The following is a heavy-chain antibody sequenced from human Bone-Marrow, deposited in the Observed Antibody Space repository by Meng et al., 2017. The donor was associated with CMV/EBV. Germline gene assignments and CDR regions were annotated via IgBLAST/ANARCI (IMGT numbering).Heavy chain of an antibody. CDR3: AREVAANYYYYGMDV. J-gene: IGHJ6*02. CDR2: ISAYNGNT. Sequence: ASLMVSCKASGYTFTSYGISWVRQAPGQGLEWMGWISAYNGNTNYAQKLQGRVTMTTDTSTSTAYMELRSLRSDDTAVYYCAREVAANYYYYGMDVWGQGTTVTVSS. CDR1: GYTFTSYG. V-gene: IGHV1-18*04. D-gene: IGHD6-19*01.